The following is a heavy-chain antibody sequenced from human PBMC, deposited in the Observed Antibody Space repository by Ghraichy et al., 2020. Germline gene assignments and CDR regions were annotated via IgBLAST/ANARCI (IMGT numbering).Heavy chain of an antibody. CDR3: VRTLNWNDDY. CDR2: ISQEGNTK. D-gene: IGHD1-20*01. Sequence: LTLTCAASGFTSSNHWMTWARQAPGKGLEWVASISQEGNTKLYVDSVKGRFTVSRDNAKMSLFLQMSSLRDEDTAVYFCVRTLNWNDDYWGQGTLVAVSS. V-gene: IGHV3-7*01. CDR1: GFTSSNHW. J-gene: IGHJ4*02.